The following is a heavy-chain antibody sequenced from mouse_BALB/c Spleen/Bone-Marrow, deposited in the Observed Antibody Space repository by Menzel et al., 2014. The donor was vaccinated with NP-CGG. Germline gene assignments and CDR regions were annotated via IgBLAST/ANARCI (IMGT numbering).Heavy chain of an antibody. CDR2: IDPANGNT. D-gene: IGHD1-1*01. CDR1: GFNIEESY. Sequence: VQLQQSGAEIVKPGASVKSSCTTSGFNIEESYIYWMKQRPEQGMEWIGRIDPANGNTKYDPKFQGKATITVDTSSATASLQLISLTPEDTASYYCARNYGSSLDYWTQSTTLTVSS. J-gene: IGHJ2*01. V-gene: IGHV14-3*02. CDR3: ARNYGSSLDY.